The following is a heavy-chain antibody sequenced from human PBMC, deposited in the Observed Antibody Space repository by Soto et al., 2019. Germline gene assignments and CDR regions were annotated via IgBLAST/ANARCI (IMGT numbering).Heavy chain of an antibody. CDR3: AKRGDSYYYGMNV. CDR1: GFTFYSYA. D-gene: IGHD3-16*01. CDR2: ISARSDNT. Sequence: EVQLLASGGGLVQPGGSLRLSCAASGFTFYSYAMDWVRQAPGKGLEWVSSISARSDNTYYADSVKGRFTISRDHSKSTLYLPGNSLRAEGQAIYYCAKRGDSYYYGMNVWGQGTTVTVSS. J-gene: IGHJ6*02. V-gene: IGHV3-23*01.